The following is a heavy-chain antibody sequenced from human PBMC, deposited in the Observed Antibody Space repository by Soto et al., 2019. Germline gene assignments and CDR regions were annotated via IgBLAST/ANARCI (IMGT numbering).Heavy chain of an antibody. D-gene: IGHD6-13*01. CDR3: ARDSGYSSYYFDY. V-gene: IGHV3-30-3*01. J-gene: IGHJ4*02. CDR1: GFTFSSYA. CDR2: ISYAGSNK. Sequence: QVQLVESGGGVVQPGRSLRLSCAASGFTFSSYAMHWVRQAPGKGLEWVAVISYAGSNKYYAYSVKGRFTISRDNSKNTLYLQMNSLRAEDTAVYYCARDSGYSSYYFDYWGQGTLVTVSS.